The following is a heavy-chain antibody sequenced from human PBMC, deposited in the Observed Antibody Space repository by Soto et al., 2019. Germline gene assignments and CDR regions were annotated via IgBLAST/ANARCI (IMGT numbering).Heavy chain of an antibody. Sequence: EVQLLESGGGLVQPGGSLRLSCAASGFTFSSYGMSWVRQAPGKGLEWVSGISGSGASTYYADSVKGRFTISRDNSKNTLYLQMNSLRGEDTAIYYCAKVGSGWYYFDYWGQGTLVTVSS. CDR1: GFTFSSYG. D-gene: IGHD6-19*01. J-gene: IGHJ4*02. V-gene: IGHV3-23*01. CDR3: AKVGSGWYYFDY. CDR2: ISGSGAST.